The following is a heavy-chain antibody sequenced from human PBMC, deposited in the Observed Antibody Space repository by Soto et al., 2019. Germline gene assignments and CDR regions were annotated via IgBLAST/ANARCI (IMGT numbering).Heavy chain of an antibody. Sequence: QVQLVESGGGVVQPGRSLRLSCAASGFTFSSYAMHWVRQAPGKGLEWVAVISYDGSNKYYADSVKGRFTISRDNSKNTLYLQMNSLRAEDTAVYYCARVWGGADFGYWGQGTLVTVSS. CDR3: ARVWGGADFGY. V-gene: IGHV3-30-3*01. D-gene: IGHD3-16*01. CDR2: ISYDGSNK. CDR1: GFTFSSYA. J-gene: IGHJ4*02.